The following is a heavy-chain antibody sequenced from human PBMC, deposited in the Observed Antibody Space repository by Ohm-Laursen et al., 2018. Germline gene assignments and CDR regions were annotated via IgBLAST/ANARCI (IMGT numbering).Heavy chain of an antibody. CDR2: MNPNSGNT. D-gene: IGHD1-26*01. J-gene: IGHJ6*02. V-gene: IGHV1-8*01. Sequence: SVKVSCKASGYTFTSYDINWVRQATGQGLEWMGWMNPNSGNTGYAQKFQGRVTMTRNTSISTAYMELSRLRSDDTAVYYCARDLEVGAPYGMDVWGQGTTVTVSS. CDR3: ARDLEVGAPYGMDV. CDR1: GYTFTSYD.